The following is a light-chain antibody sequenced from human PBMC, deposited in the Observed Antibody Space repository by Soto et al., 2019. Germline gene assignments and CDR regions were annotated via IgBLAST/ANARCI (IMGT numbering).Light chain of an antibody. V-gene: IGKV1-5*03. CDR2: RAS. Sequence: DIQMTQSPSTLSASVGDRVTITCRASQSIGSWLAWYQQKPGKAPKLLIYRASSLESEVPSRFSGSESGTEFTLIIYSLQPDDFATYYCQQYNVYPWTFGQGTKVEIK. J-gene: IGKJ1*01. CDR3: QQYNVYPWT. CDR1: QSIGSW.